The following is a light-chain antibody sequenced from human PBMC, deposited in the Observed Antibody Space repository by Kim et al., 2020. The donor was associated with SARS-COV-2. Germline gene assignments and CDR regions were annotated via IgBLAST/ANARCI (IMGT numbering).Light chain of an antibody. CDR1: SSNVGSNY. V-gene: IGLV1-47*01. Sequence: QRVTISCSGSSSNVGSNYVYWYQQLPGTAPTLLIYRNNQRPSGVPDRFSGSKSGTSASLAISGLRSEDGADYYCAAWDDSLSGGVFGGGTKLTVL. CDR3: AAWDDSLSGGV. CDR2: RNN. J-gene: IGLJ3*02.